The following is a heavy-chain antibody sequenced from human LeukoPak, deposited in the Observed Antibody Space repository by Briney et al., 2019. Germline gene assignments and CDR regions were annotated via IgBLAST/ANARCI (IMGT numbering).Heavy chain of an antibody. D-gene: IGHD5-18*01. Sequence: PGGSLRLSCAASGFTLSSYEMNWVRQAPGKGLEWVSHISSSGSAIYYADSVKGRFTISRDHAKNSLYLRMNSLRVEDTAVYYCATDRRSTAMVYNAFDMWGQGTMVTVSS. CDR3: ATDRRSTAMVYNAFDM. CDR2: ISSSGSAI. CDR1: GFTLSSYE. V-gene: IGHV3-48*03. J-gene: IGHJ3*02.